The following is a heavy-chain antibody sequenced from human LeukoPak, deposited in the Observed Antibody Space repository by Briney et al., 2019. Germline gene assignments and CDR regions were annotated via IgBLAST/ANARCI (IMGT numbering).Heavy chain of an antibody. Sequence: PSETLSLTCTVSGDSISRSSYFWGWLRQPPGKGLEWIGSVYYSGSTNYNPSLKSRVTISLDMSKNQFSLKLSSVTAADTAVYYCARAPNAFDLWGQGTMVTVSS. CDR3: ARAPNAFDL. CDR1: GDSISRSSYF. CDR2: VYYSGST. J-gene: IGHJ3*01. V-gene: IGHV4-39*07.